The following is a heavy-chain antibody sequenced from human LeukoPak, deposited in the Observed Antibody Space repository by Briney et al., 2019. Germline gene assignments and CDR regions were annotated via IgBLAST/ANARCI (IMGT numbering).Heavy chain of an antibody. CDR3: AKVWADYDLWSAYYWYFDL. Sequence: GGSLRLSCAASGFTFSSYAMSWVRQAPGKGLEWVSAVSGNGAGTFYTDSVKGRFTISRDNSRHTLYLQMDSLRAEDTAVYYCAKVWADYDLWSAYYWYFDLWGRGTLVTVSS. V-gene: IGHV3-23*01. CDR1: GFTFSSYA. CDR2: VSGNGAGT. J-gene: IGHJ2*01. D-gene: IGHD3-3*01.